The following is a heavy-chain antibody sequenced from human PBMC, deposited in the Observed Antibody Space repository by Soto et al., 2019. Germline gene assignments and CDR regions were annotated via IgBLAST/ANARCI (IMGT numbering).Heavy chain of an antibody. Sequence: PGESLKISCKGSGHSFTSYWIGWVRQMPGKGLEWMGIIYPGDSDSRYSPSFQGQVTISADKSISTAYLQWSSLKASDTAMYYCARPGRDCSGGSCYFLDAFDIWGQGTMVTVSS. CDR2: IYPGDSDS. V-gene: IGHV5-51*01. D-gene: IGHD2-15*01. CDR1: GHSFTSYW. CDR3: ARPGRDCSGGSCYFLDAFDI. J-gene: IGHJ3*02.